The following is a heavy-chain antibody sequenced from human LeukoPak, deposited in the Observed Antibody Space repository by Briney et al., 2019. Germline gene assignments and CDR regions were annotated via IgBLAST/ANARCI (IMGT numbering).Heavy chain of an antibody. CDR1: GFTFTSSA. D-gene: IGHD3-22*01. J-gene: IGHJ6*02. Sequence: ASVKVSCKASGFTFTSSAMQWVRQARGQRLEWIGRIVVGSGNTNYAQKFQERVTITRDMSTSTAYMELSSLRSEDTAVYYCAAGLLVVRNTDYYAMDVWGQGTTVTVSS. CDR3: AAGLLVVRNTDYYAMDV. V-gene: IGHV1-58*02. CDR2: IVVGSGNT.